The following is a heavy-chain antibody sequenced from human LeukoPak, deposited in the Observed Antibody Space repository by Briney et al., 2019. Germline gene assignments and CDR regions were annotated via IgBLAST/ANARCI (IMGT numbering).Heavy chain of an antibody. CDR3: ARGLGAAMVNFDY. D-gene: IGHD5-18*01. CDR2: INHSGST. Sequence: SETLSLTCAVYGGSFSGYYWSWIRQPPGKGLEWIGEINHSGSTNYNPSLKSRVTISVDTSKNQFSLKLSSVTAADTAVYYCARGLGAAMVNFDYWGQGTLVTVSS. J-gene: IGHJ4*02. V-gene: IGHV4-34*01. CDR1: GGSFSGYY.